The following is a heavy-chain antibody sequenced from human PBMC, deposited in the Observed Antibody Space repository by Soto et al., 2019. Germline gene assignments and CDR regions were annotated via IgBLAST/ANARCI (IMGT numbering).Heavy chain of an antibody. CDR2: ISRDGSKK. CDR3: ARDGGYSLDS. CDR1: GFTFQSYA. J-gene: IGHJ4*02. V-gene: IGHV3-30*03. Sequence: PVGSLRISCSASGFTFQSYAFYWVRQAPGKGLECVADISRDGSKKYHAVSVRGRFTISRDNSKNTLFLQMDSLRIDDTAVYYCARDGGYSLDSWGQGILVTVSS. D-gene: IGHD3-16*01.